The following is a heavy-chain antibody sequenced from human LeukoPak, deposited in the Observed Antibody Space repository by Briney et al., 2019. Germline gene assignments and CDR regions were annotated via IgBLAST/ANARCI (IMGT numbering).Heavy chain of an antibody. CDR2: INHSGST. Sequence: SETLSLTCAVYGGSFSGYYWSWIRQPPGKGLEWIGEINHSGSTNYNPSPKSRVTISVDTSKNQFSLKLSSVTAADTAVYYCAREFRPGYGSGSYYNCFDYWGQGTLVTVSS. J-gene: IGHJ4*02. D-gene: IGHD3-10*01. V-gene: IGHV4-34*01. CDR3: AREFRPGYGSGSYYNCFDY. CDR1: GGSFSGYY.